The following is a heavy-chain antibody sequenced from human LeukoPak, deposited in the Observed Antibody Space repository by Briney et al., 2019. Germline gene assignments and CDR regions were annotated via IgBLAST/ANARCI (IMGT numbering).Heavy chain of an antibody. J-gene: IGHJ4*02. CDR3: ARLSGVLLWFGYIDY. CDR2: IYYSGST. V-gene: IGHV4-39*07. Sequence: PSETLSLTCTVSGGSISSSSYYWGWIRQPPGKGLEWIGSIYYSGSTYYNPSLKSRVTISVDTSKNQFSLKLSSVTAADTAVYYCARLSGVLLWFGYIDYWGQGTLVTVSS. D-gene: IGHD3-10*01. CDR1: GGSISSSSYY.